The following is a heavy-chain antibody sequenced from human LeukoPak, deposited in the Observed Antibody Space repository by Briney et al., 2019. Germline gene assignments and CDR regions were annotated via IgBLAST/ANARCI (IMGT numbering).Heavy chain of an antibody. CDR2: FDPEDGET. CDR1: GYTLTELS. D-gene: IGHD1-26*01. V-gene: IGHV1-24*01. CDR3: ATDTYGYSGSYEDY. J-gene: IGHJ4*02. Sequence: ASVKVSCKVSGYTLTELSTHWVRQAPGKGLEWMGGFDPEDGETIYAQKFQGRVTMTEDTSTDTAYMELSSPRSEDTAVYYCATDTYGYSGSYEDYWGQGTLVTVSS.